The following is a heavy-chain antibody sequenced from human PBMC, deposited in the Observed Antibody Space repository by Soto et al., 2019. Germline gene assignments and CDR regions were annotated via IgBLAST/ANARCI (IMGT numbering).Heavy chain of an antibody. V-gene: IGHV3-33*01. D-gene: IGHD3-22*01. CDR1: GFNFRTYG. CDR3: AREXGTVILGAFDL. J-gene: IGHJ3*01. CDR2: ISYDGNKK. Sequence: QMKLVESRGGVVQPGRSLRLSCLASGFNFRTYGMHWVRQAQDKGLQWVAVISYDGNKKFYADSVKGRFTISRDNLRNTVYLQMNSLRVXXXAXXXCAREXGTVILGAFDLWGQGTMVTVSS.